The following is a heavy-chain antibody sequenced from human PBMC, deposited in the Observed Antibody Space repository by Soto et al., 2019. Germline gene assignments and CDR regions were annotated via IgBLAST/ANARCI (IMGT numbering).Heavy chain of an antibody. Sequence: QVQLVQSGAEVKKPGASVKVSCKASGYTFTSYDISWVRQAPGQGLEWMGWISAYNGNTNYAQKLQGRVTMTTDTSTSTAYMELRSLRSDDTAVYYCARDRYDFWSGYLHYMDVWGKGTTVTVSS. D-gene: IGHD3-3*01. CDR2: ISAYNGNT. CDR1: GYTFTSYD. J-gene: IGHJ6*03. V-gene: IGHV1-18*01. CDR3: ARDRYDFWSGYLHYMDV.